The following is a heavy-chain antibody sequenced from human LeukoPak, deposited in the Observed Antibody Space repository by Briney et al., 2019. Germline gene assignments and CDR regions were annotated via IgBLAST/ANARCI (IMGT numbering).Heavy chain of an antibody. J-gene: IGHJ5*02. CDR1: GFTFSTYA. Sequence: QPGGSLKISCAASGFTFSTYAMSWIRQAPGKGLEWVSAISSGGGNTGYADSVKGRFTISRDNSKNTVFLQMNSLRAEDTGVYYCANRISGSSSWGQGTLVTVSS. V-gene: IGHV3-23*01. CDR2: ISSGGGNT. D-gene: IGHD3-10*01. CDR3: ANRISGSSS.